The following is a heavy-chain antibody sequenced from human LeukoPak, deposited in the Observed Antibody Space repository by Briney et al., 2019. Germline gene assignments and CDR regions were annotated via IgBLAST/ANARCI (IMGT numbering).Heavy chain of an antibody. Sequence: PSETLSLTCTVSGGSISTFYWSWIRQPPGRGLEWIGYIHYSGATSYNPSLKSRVNISVDTSKNQLSLKVTSVIAADTAVYYCAREWSAFDYWGQGTLVTVSS. V-gene: IGHV4-59*12. CDR3: AREWSAFDY. J-gene: IGHJ4*02. CDR2: IHYSGAT. D-gene: IGHD2-15*01. CDR1: GGSISTFY.